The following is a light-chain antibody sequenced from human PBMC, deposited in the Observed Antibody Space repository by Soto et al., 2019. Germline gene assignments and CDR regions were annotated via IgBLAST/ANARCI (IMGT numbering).Light chain of an antibody. Sequence: EIILTQSPDTLSLSPGERATLSCRASQTVSSNYLAWCQQRPGQAPRLLIYGISDRATGIPARFSGSGSGTEFNLTISSLQSEDFAVYFCQQYDDWLRLTFGGGTKVDI. V-gene: IGKV3D-15*01. CDR1: QTVSSN. CDR3: QQYDDWLRLT. J-gene: IGKJ4*01. CDR2: GIS.